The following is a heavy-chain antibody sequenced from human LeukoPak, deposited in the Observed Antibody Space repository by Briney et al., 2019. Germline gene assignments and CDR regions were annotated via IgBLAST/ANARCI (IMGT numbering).Heavy chain of an antibody. CDR2: IIPIFGTA. CDR1: GGTFSSYA. Sequence: GASVKVSCKASGGTFSSYAISWVRQAPGQGLEWMGGIIPIFGTANYAQKFQGRVTITTDESTSTAYMELSSLRSEDTAVYYCARAVVPAAMDGDDAFDIWGQGTMVTVSS. J-gene: IGHJ3*02. D-gene: IGHD2-2*01. V-gene: IGHV1-69*05. CDR3: ARAVVPAAMDGDDAFDI.